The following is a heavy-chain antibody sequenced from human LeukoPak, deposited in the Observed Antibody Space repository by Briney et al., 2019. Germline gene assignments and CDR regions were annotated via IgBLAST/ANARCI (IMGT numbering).Heavy chain of an antibody. CDR3: ARGVIGIDIALAGDFDY. J-gene: IGHJ4*02. CDR1: GYTFTSYG. CDR2: ISAYNGNT. Sequence: ASAKVSCKASGYTFTSYGISWVRQAPGQGLEWMGWISAYNGNTNYAQKLQGRVTMTTDTSTSTAYMELRSLRSDDTAVYYCARGVIGIDIALAGDFDYWGQGTLVTVSS. V-gene: IGHV1-18*01. D-gene: IGHD6-19*01.